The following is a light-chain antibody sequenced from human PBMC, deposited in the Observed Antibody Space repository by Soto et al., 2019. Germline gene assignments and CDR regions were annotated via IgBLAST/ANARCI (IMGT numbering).Light chain of an antibody. Sequence: EIVMKQSPGTLAVSPGDTVTLSCRASQSLGGNLAWYQQKPGQAPRLFIFRASSRATGVPARFSASGSGTEFTLTISELQSEDFAVYYCQQYSNWPPWTFGPGTKVDIK. CDR3: QQYSNWPPWT. CDR1: QSLGGN. J-gene: IGKJ1*01. V-gene: IGKV3-15*01. CDR2: RAS.